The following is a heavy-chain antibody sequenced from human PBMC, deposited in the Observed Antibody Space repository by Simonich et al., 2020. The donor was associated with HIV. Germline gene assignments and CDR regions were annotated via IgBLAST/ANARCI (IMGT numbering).Heavy chain of an antibody. V-gene: IGHV4-59*12. CDR1: GGSISNYY. Sequence: QVQLQQSGPGLVKPSETLSLTCTVSGGSISNYYWSWIRQPPGRGLEWVGYISNSARTNYNPSRKSRVTISGDTSKTQFSLKLNSVTAADTAVYYCARGGRHFDYWGQGTLVTVSS. CDR2: ISNSART. J-gene: IGHJ4*02. CDR3: ARGGRHFDY.